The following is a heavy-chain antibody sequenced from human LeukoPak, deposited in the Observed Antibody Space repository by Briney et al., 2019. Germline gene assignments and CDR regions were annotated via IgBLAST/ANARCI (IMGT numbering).Heavy chain of an antibody. J-gene: IGHJ3*02. CDR1: GGSISSSSYY. D-gene: IGHD6-19*01. CDR2: IYYSGST. CDR3: AWDSSGWGGGRPTAFDI. Sequence: SETLSLTCTVSGGSISSSSYYWGWIRQPPGKGLEWIGSIYYSGSTYYNPSLKSRVTISVDTSKNQFSLKLSSVTAADTAVYYCAWDSSGWGGGRPTAFDIWGQGTMVTVSS. V-gene: IGHV4-39*07.